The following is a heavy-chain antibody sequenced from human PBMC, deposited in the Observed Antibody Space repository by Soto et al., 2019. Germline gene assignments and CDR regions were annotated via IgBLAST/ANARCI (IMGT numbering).Heavy chain of an antibody. V-gene: IGHV1-2*04. Sequence: ASLKVSCKASGYTFTVYYMHWVRQAPGQGLEWMGWINPNSGGTNYAQKFRGWVTMTRDTSTSTAYMELSRLRSDDTAVYYCARAGYIYGLRYAFDIWGQGTMVTVSS. CDR1: GYTFTVYY. J-gene: IGHJ3*02. D-gene: IGHD5-18*01. CDR3: ARAGYIYGLRYAFDI. CDR2: INPNSGGT.